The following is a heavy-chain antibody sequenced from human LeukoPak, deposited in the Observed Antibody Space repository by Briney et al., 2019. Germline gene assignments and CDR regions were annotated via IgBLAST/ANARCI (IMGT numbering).Heavy chain of an antibody. CDR1: GFTFSSFW. J-gene: IGHJ4*02. V-gene: IGHV3-74*01. CDR2: INSDGFST. D-gene: IGHD1-26*01. Sequence: EGSLRLSCAASGFTFSSFWIHWVRQVPGKGLVWVSRINSDGFSTSYADSVEGRFTISRDNAKNTLHLQMNSLRAEDTAVYYCARGTSGGYFDYWGQGTLVTVSS. CDR3: ARGTSGGYFDY.